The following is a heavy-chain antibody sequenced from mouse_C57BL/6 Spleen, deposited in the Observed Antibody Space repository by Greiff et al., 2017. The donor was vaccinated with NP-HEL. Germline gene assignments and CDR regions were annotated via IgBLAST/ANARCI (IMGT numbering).Heavy chain of an antibody. CDR2: ISHGGSYT. V-gene: IGHV5-4*01. D-gene: IGHD1-1*01. J-gene: IGHJ4*01. Sequence: EVLLVESGGGLVKPGGSLKLSCAASGFTFSSYAMSWVRQTPEQRLEWVATISHGGSYTYYPDNVKGRFTISTDNTKNNLYLQMSHLKSEDSAIYYCARDLYGSSPYYYAMDYWGQGTSVTVSS. CDR1: GFTFSSYA. CDR3: ARDLYGSSPYYYAMDY.